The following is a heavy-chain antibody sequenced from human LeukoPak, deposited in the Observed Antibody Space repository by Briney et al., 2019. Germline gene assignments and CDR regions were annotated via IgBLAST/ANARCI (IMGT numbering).Heavy chain of an antibody. J-gene: IGHJ6*03. CDR1: GYSFTSYW. CDR2: IYPGDSDT. Sequence: GESLKISCKGSGYSFTSYWIGWGRQMPGKGLEWMGIIYPGDSDTRYSPSFQGQVTISADKSISTAYLTLSSLNGSDTAMYYCARLPLYYYYMDVWGKGTTVTVSS. V-gene: IGHV5-51*01. CDR3: ARLPLYYYYMDV.